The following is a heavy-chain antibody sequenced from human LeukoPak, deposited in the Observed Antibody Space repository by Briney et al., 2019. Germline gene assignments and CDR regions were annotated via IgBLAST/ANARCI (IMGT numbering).Heavy chain of an antibody. J-gene: IGHJ6*02. CDR2: ISASGGST. Sequence: GGSLRLSCAASGFTFSSSAMSWVRQVPGKGLEWVSGISASGGSTYYADSVRGRFTISRDNSKNTLYVQMNSLRAEDTAVYYCARDGYSSGWYEGTHYYYYYGMDVWGQGTTVTVSS. CDR3: ARDGYSSGWYEGTHYYYYYGMDV. CDR1: GFTFSSSA. D-gene: IGHD6-19*01. V-gene: IGHV3-23*01.